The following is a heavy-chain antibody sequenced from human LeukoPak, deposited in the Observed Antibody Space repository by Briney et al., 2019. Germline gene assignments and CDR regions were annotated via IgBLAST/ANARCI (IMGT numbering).Heavy chain of an antibody. CDR2: IYHSGST. J-gene: IGHJ4*02. D-gene: IGHD3-22*01. Sequence: SETLSLTCSVSGGSFSSSNWWSWVRPPPGKGLEWISEIYHSGSTNYSPSLKSRVTISVDKSKNQFSLVLSSLTAADTAVYYCARGQYYYDSSGSRGPIDSWGQGTLVTVSS. CDR1: GGSFSSSNW. CDR3: ARGQYYYDSSGSRGPIDS. V-gene: IGHV4-4*02.